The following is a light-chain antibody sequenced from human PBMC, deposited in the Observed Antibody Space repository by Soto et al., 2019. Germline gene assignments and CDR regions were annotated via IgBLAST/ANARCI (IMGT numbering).Light chain of an antibody. V-gene: IGLV1-44*01. J-gene: IGLJ1*01. CDR3: AAWDDILNGYV. CDR2: HNS. CDR1: SSNIGRNT. Sequence: QSVLTQPPSASGAPGQRVTISCSGSSSNIGRNTVSWYQQLPGTAPKLLIYHNSQWPSGVPDRFSGSRSGTSASLAISELQSEDEADYYCAAWDDILNGYVFGTGTKLTVL.